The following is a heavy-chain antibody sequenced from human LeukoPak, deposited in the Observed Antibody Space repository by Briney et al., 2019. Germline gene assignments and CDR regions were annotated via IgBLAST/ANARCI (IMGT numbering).Heavy chain of an antibody. CDR3: ARDYQDSVRGVIANWFDP. D-gene: IGHD3-10*01. Sequence: ASVKVSCKASGYTFTSYDINWVRQAPGQGLEWMGWINPNSGGTNYAQKFQGRVTMTRDTSISTAYMELSRLRSDDTAVYYCARDYQDSVRGVIANWFDPWGQGTLVTVSS. V-gene: IGHV1-2*02. CDR2: INPNSGGT. CDR1: GYTFTSYD. J-gene: IGHJ5*02.